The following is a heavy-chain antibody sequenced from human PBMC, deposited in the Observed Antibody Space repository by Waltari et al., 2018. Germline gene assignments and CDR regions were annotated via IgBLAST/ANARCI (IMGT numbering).Heavy chain of an antibody. CDR3: AREAVYRGYVTFDP. D-gene: IGHD5-12*01. CDR1: GFSFSSSP. V-gene: IGHV3-64*01. J-gene: IGHJ5*02. Sequence: EVQLVESGGGLVLPGGSLRLSCAASGFSFSSSPMHWVRQAPGKGLEFVSTISSNCASTYYANSVKCRFTISRVNSMNTVYLPMGCPSFADLAVYYCAREAVYRGYVTFDPWGQGTLVTVAS. CDR2: ISSNCAST.